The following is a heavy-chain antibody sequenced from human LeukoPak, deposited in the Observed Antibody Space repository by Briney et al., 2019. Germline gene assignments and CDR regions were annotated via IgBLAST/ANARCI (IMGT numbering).Heavy chain of an antibody. CDR2: IYYSGST. D-gene: IGHD3-10*01. CDR1: GVSISSGGYY. J-gene: IGHJ4*02. CDR3: ARAARDLLVRGVECFDY. V-gene: IGHV4-31*03. Sequence: PSETLSLTCTVSGVSISSGGYYWSWIRQHPGKGLEWIGYIYYSGSTYYNPSLKSRVTISVDTSKNQFSLKLSSVTAADTAVYYCARAARDLLVRGVECFDYWGQGTLVTVSS.